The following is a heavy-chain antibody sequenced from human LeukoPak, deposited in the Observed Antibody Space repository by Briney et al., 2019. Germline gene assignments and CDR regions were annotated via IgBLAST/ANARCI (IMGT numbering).Heavy chain of an antibody. Sequence: ASVKVSCKASGYTFTGYYMHWVRQAPGQGLEWMGWINPNSGGTNYAQKFQGRVTMTRDTSISTAYMELSRLRSDDTAVYYCASTLTMVRGVIDDFDPWGQGTLVTVSS. CDR1: GYTFTGYY. D-gene: IGHD3-10*01. CDR2: INPNSGGT. J-gene: IGHJ5*02. V-gene: IGHV1-2*02. CDR3: ASTLTMVRGVIDDFDP.